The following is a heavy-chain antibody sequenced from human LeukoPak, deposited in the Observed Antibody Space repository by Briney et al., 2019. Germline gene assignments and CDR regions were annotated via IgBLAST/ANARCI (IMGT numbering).Heavy chain of an antibody. Sequence: GGSLRLSCAASGFIFTDYSMSWVRQAPGKGGEWVAGLGRSGEYKYYADSVKGRFTISRDNSKDTVSLQMNSLRAEDSAIYFCVKDRPCETCMPMDAWGQGTTVTVSS. D-gene: IGHD2-2*01. CDR3: VKDRPCETCMPMDA. CDR1: GFIFTDYS. V-gene: IGHV3-23*01. J-gene: IGHJ6*02. CDR2: LGRSGEYK.